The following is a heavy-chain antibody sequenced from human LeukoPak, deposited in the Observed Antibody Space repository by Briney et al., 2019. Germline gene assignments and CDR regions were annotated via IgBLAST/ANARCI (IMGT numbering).Heavy chain of an antibody. D-gene: IGHD3-22*01. CDR3: ARDPGLSGDSSGYYPHYFDY. V-gene: IGHV4-59*12. Sequence: SETLSLTCTVSGGSISSYYWSWIRQPPGKGLEWIGYIYYSGSTNYNPSLKSRVTISVDTSKNQFSLKLSSVTAADTAVYYCARDPGLSGDSSGYYPHYFDYWGQGTLVTVSS. CDR2: IYYSGST. J-gene: IGHJ4*02. CDR1: GGSISSYY.